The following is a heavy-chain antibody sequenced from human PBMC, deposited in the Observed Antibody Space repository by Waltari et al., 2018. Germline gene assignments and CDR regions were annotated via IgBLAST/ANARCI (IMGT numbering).Heavy chain of an antibody. V-gene: IGHV3-30*07. CDR1: GFTFSTYT. Sequence: QVQLVESGGGVVQPGRSLRLSCAASGFTFSTYTMHWVRQAPGKGLEWVALILYDGSNTYYADSVKGRFTISRDTSENTVHLEMNSLRAEDTAVYYCARLGGALWGQGTPVTVSS. CDR2: ILYDGSNT. J-gene: IGHJ4*02. D-gene: IGHD2-21*01. CDR3: ARLGGAL.